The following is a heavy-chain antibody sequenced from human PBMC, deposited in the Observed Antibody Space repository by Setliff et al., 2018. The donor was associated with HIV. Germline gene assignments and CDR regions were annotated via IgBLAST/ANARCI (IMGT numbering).Heavy chain of an antibody. CDR3: ARGGRSLAAQTWFDP. J-gene: IGHJ5*02. D-gene: IGHD6-6*01. CDR1: GGSFTSRSYY. CDR2: INHSGST. V-gene: IGHV4-39*07. Sequence: LSLTCTVSGGSFTSRSYYWGWIRQPPGKGLEWIGEINHSGSTNYNPSLKSRVTISVDTSKNQFSLKLSSVTAADTAVYYCARGGRSLAAQTWFDPWGQGTLVTVSS.